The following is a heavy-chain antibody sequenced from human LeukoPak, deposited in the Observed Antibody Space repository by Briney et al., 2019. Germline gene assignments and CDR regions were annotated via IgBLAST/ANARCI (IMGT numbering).Heavy chain of an antibody. CDR2: ISGSGGST. D-gene: IGHD6-19*01. Sequence: PGGSLRLSCAASGFNFSSYAMSWVRQAPGKGLEWVSAISGSGGSTYYADSVKGRFTISRDNSKNTLYLQMNSLRAEDTAVYYCAKPDSSGWLFTVEYYFDYWGQGTLVTVSS. V-gene: IGHV3-23*01. CDR3: AKPDSSGWLFTVEYYFDY. CDR1: GFNFSSYA. J-gene: IGHJ4*02.